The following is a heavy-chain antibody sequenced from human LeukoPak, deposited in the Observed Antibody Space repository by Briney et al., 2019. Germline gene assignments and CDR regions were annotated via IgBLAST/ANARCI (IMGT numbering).Heavy chain of an antibody. CDR3: ATPKRLTTAAAFDI. CDR2: IYYSGST. J-gene: IGHJ3*02. D-gene: IGHD4-11*01. Sequence: SETLSLTCTVSGGSISSSSYYWGWIRQPPGKGLEWIGSIYYSGSTYYNPSLKSRVTISVDTSKNQFSLKLSSVTAADTAVYYCATPKRLTTAAAFDIWGQGTMVTVSS. V-gene: IGHV4-39*01. CDR1: GGSISSSSYY.